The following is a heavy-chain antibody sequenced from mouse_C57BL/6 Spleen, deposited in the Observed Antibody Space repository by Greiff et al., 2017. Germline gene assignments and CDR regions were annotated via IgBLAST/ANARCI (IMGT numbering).Heavy chain of an antibody. CDR1: GYTFTDYE. CDR3: TRFITTVVAWYLDV. J-gene: IGHJ1*03. CDR2: IDPETGGT. Sequence: QVQLKQSGAELVRPGASVTLSCKASGYTFTDYEMHWVKQTPVHGLEWIGAIDPETGGTAYNQKFKGKAILTTDKSSSTAYMELRSLTSEDSAVYYCTRFITTVVAWYLDVWGTGTTVTVSS. D-gene: IGHD1-1*01. V-gene: IGHV1-15*01.